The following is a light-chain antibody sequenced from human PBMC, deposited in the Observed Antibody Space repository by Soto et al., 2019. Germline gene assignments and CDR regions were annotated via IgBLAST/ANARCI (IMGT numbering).Light chain of an antibody. CDR2: EVS. CDR3: SSYRYSSTTPFV. V-gene: IGLV2-14*01. Sequence: QSVLTQPASVSGSPGQSISISCNGTSIDIGDYKFVSWYQQHPGKAPKVMIYEVSRRPSGVSERFSGSKSGNTASLTISGLQDENEADYYCSSYRYSSTTPFVFGTGPKLTVL. CDR1: SIDIGDYKF. J-gene: IGLJ1*01.